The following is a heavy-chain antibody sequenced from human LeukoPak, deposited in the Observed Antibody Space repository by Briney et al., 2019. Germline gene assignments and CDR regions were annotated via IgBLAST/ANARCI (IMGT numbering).Heavy chain of an antibody. CDR3: ATDLHFGYCTATSCANY. CDR1: GGSISSYY. CDR2: IRSTPDGGAT. Sequence: PSETLSLTCTVSGGSISSYYWSWIRQPPGKGLEWVGRIRSTPDGGATDYAAPVKGRFTISRDDSKNTLYLQMSSLRTEDTAVYYCATDLHFGYCTATSCANYWGQGTLVTVSS. V-gene: IGHV3-15*07. J-gene: IGHJ4*02. D-gene: IGHD2-2*03.